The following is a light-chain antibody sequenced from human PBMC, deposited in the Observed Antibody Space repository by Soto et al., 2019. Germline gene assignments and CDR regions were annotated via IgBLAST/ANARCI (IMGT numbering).Light chain of an antibody. Sequence: QSALTQPASVSGSPGQSITISCTGTSSDVGGYNYVSWYQHHPGKAPRLMIYEVSNRPSGISNRFSASTSGNTASLTISGLQAEDEADYYCSSYTSTSTVVFGGGTKLTVL. V-gene: IGLV2-14*01. CDR2: EVS. J-gene: IGLJ3*02. CDR3: SSYTSTSTVV. CDR1: SSDVGGYNY.